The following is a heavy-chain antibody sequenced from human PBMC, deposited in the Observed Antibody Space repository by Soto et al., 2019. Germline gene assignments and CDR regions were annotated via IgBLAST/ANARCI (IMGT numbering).Heavy chain of an antibody. J-gene: IGHJ6*02. Sequence: ASVKVSCKASGYTFTDYYMHWVRQAPGQGLEWMGWINPNSGGTNYAQKFQGRVTMTRDTSIGTAYMELNRLRSDDTAVYYCARDQSPSSGWPGMDVWGQGTTVTVSS. CDR2: INPNSGGT. V-gene: IGHV1-2*02. D-gene: IGHD6-19*01. CDR1: GYTFTDYY. CDR3: ARDQSPSSGWPGMDV.